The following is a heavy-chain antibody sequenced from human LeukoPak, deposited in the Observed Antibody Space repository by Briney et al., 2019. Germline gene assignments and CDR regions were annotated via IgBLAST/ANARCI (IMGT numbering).Heavy chain of an antibody. J-gene: IGHJ4*02. CDR2: IFHSGST. D-gene: IGHD5-12*01. CDR1: GGPISSGNW. Sequence: SGTLSLTCAVSGGPISSGNWWSWVRQPPGKGLEWIGEIFHSGSTNYNPSLKSRVAISVDNSKNQFSLKLNTVTAADTAVYYCAREITLTGYKFGLGFNYWGQGTLVTVSS. V-gene: IGHV4-4*02. CDR3: AREITLTGYKFGLGFNY.